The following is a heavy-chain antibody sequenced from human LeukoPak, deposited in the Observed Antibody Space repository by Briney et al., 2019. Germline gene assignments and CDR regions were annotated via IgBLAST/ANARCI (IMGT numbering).Heavy chain of an antibody. CDR2: IYWDDDK. Sequence: SGPTLVNPTQTLTLTCTFSGFSLSTSGVGGGWIRQPPGKALEWLALIYWDDDKRYSPSLKSRLTVTKGTSKNQVVLTMTNMDPVDTATYYCAHYFESGGPDLKLHHWGQGTLVTVFS. CDR1: GFSLSTSGVG. J-gene: IGHJ1*01. V-gene: IGHV2-5*02. CDR3: AHYFESGGPDLKLHH. D-gene: IGHD2-15*01.